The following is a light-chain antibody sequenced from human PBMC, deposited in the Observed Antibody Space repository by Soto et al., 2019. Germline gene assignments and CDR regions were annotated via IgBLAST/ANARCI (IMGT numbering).Light chain of an antibody. Sequence: QSVLTQPPSVSGAPGQRITISCAGTSSNIGSGYDVHWYQQHPGTAPKLLIYANNNQPSGVPDRFSGSKSGASASLAITGRQAEDEADYYCQSFDSSLNAASVFGSGTKLTVL. CDR2: ANN. J-gene: IGLJ1*01. CDR1: SSNIGSGYD. CDR3: QSFDSSLNAASV. V-gene: IGLV1-40*01.